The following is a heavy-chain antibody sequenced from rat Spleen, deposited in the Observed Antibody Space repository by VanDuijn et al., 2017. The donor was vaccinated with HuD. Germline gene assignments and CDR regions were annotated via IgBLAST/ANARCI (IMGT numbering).Heavy chain of an antibody. D-gene: IGHD5-1*01. V-gene: IGHV5-25*01. J-gene: IGHJ2*01. CDR3: TRENWVFDY. Sequence: EVQLVESGGGLVQPGRSMKLSCAASGLSFSNYDMAWVRQAPTKGLEWVATITHADDNTYYPDSVKGRFTISRDNAKSTLYLQMNSLRSEDTATYYCTRENWVFDYWGQGVMVTVSS. CDR1: GLSFSNYD. CDR2: ITHADDNT.